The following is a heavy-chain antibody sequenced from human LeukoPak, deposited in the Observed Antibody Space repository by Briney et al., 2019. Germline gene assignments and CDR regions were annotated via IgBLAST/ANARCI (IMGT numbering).Heavy chain of an antibody. J-gene: IGHJ4*01. V-gene: IGHV1-18*01. CDR1: GYIFTSYG. D-gene: IGHD6-13*01. CDR2: ISAYNGNT. CDR3: AREAPRDSIAAAATLWY. Sequence: GSSVKVSCKASGYIFTSYGISWVRQAPGQGLEWMGWISAYNGNTNYAQKLQGRVTMTTDTSTSTAYMELRSLRSEDTAVYYCAREAPRDSIAAAATLWYWGQDPWSPSPQ.